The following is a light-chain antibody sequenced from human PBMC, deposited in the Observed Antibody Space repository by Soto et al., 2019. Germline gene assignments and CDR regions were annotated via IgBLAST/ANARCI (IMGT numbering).Light chain of an antibody. CDR3: RQGLRSPPT. CDR1: QSLLHSNGYNY. CDR2: WGS. J-gene: IGKJ1*01. Sequence: DIVMTQSPLSLPVTPGEPASISCRSSQSLLHSNGYNYLDWYLQKPGQSSQLLIYWGSNRASGVPDRFSGSGAGTDFTLKINRVEGEDVGVYLCRQGLRSPPTFGQGTKVEIK. V-gene: IGKV2-28*01.